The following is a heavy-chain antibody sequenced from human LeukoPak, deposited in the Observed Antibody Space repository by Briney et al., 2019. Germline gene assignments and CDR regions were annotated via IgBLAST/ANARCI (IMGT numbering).Heavy chain of an antibody. J-gene: IGHJ3*02. CDR3: ATSFAGYSPDAFDI. D-gene: IGHD6-13*01. CDR1: GGTFSSYA. V-gene: IGHV1-69*06. CDR2: IIPIFGTA. Sequence: GSSVKVSCKASGGTFSSYAISWVRQAPGQGLEWMGGIIPIFGTANYAQKFQGRVTITADKSTSTAYMELSSLRSEGTAVYYCATSFAGYSPDAFDIWGQGTMVTVSS.